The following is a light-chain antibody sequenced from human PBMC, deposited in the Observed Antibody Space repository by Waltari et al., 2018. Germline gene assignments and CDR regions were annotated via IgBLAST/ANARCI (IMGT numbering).Light chain of an antibody. Sequence: QSALTQPPSASGSPGQSVTISCTGTSSDVGGYNYVSWYQQHPGKAPKLMIYEVSKRPSGVPDRCSGSKSGNTASLTVSGLQAEDEAEYYCSSYAGSNNHVVFGGGTKLTVL. CDR2: EVS. CDR3: SSYAGSNNHVV. J-gene: IGLJ2*01. V-gene: IGLV2-8*01. CDR1: SSDVGGYNY.